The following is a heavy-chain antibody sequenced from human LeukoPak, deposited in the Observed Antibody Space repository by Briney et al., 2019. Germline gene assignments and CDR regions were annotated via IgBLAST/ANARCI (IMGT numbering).Heavy chain of an antibody. CDR1: GVSINTCCYY. D-gene: IGHD5-18*01. CDR2: KYYSGGA. V-gene: IGHV4-61*01. J-gene: IGHJ4*02. Sequence: SETLSLTCDLSGVSINTCCYYWTWVRRPQGKGLEWIGYKYYSGGARYNSSIRSRLTTSLDSSKNQFSLRLTSVAAADTAGYYCARGRSYGFDFDSWGPGTLVIVSS. CDR3: ARGRSYGFDFDS.